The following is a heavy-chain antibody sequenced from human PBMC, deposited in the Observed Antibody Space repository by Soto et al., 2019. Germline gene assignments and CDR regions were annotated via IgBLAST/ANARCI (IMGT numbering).Heavy chain of an antibody. J-gene: IGHJ6*03. V-gene: IGHV3-9*01. CDR2: ISGNSGSI. CDR1: EFTFANYA. D-gene: IGHD3-10*01. CDR3: ARGFGSFYYMDV. Sequence: GGSLRLSCAASEFTFANYAMSWVRQAPGKGLEWVSGISGNSGSIGYADSVKGRFIISREKANNSLYLQMNSLLAGDTAVYYCARGFGSFYYMDVWGKGTTVTVSS.